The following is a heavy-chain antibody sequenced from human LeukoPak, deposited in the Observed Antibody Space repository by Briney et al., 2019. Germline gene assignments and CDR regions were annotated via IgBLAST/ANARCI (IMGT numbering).Heavy chain of an antibody. D-gene: IGHD5-18*01. CDR3: AKGYSYGYDC. CDR2: ISSSSSYI. V-gene: IGHV3-21*01. Sequence: PGGSLRLSCAASGFTFSSYAMSWVRQAPGKGLEWVSSISSSSSYIYYADSVKGRFTISRDNAKNSLYLQMNSLRAEDTAVYYCAKGYSYGYDCWGQGTLVTVSS. CDR1: GFTFSSYA. J-gene: IGHJ4*02.